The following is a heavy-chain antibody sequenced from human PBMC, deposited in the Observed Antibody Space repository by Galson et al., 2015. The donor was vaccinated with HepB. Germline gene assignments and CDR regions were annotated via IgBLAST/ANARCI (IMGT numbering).Heavy chain of an antibody. V-gene: IGHV3-30*18. CDR3: AKDAMGRSRGTYASFDY. Sequence: SLRLSCAASGFTFSSCGMNWVRQAPGKGLEWVATISSAGTTQYYADSVKGRFTSSRDNSKNMLYLQMNSLGAEDTAVYYCAKDAMGRSRGTYASFDYWGQGTLVTVSS. D-gene: IGHD5-24*01. CDR2: ISSAGTTQ. J-gene: IGHJ4*02. CDR1: GFTFSSCG.